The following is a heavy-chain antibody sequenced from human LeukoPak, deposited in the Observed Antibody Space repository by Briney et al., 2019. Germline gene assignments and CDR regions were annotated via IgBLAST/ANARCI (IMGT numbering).Heavy chain of an antibody. CDR3: ARVRPIGSYGAFDI. CDR1: GGSISSYY. Sequence: PSETLSLTCTVSGGSISSYYWSWIRQPPGKGLEWIGYIYYSGSTNYNPSLKSRVTISVDTSKNQFSLKLSSVTAADTAVYYCARVRPIGSYGAFDIWGQGTMVTVSS. J-gene: IGHJ3*02. V-gene: IGHV4-59*01. CDR2: IYYSGST. D-gene: IGHD1-26*01.